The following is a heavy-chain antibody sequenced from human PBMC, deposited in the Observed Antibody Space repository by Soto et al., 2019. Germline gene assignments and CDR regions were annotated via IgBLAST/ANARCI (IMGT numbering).Heavy chain of an antibody. D-gene: IGHD6-19*01. V-gene: IGHV4-31*03. CDR1: GGSISSGGYY. J-gene: IGHJ5*02. Sequence: PSETLSLTCTVSGGSISSGGYYWSWIRQHPGKGLEWIGYIYYSGSTYYNPSLKSRVTISVDTSKNQFSLKLSSVTAADTAVYYCARDPGYSSGWPLDHGLGFPVGFDPWGQGTLVTV. CDR3: ARDPGYSSGWPLDHGLGFPVGFDP. CDR2: IYYSGST.